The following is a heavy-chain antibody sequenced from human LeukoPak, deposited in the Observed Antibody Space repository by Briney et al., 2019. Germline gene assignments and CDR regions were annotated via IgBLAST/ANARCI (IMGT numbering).Heavy chain of an antibody. CDR3: ARERTLTSCYDY. D-gene: IGHD2-15*01. CDR1: GYTFTGHY. CDR2: INPNSGGT. V-gene: IGHV1-2*02. J-gene: IGHJ4*02. Sequence: GASVKVSCKASGYTFTGHYMHWVRQAPGQGLEWMGWINPNSGGTNYAQKFQGRVTMTRDTSISTAYMELSRLRSDDTAVYYCARERTLTSCYDYWGQGTLVTVSS.